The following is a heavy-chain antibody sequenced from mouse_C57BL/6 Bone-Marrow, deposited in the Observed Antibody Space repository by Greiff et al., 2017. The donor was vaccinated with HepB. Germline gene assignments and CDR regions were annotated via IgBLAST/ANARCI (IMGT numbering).Heavy chain of an antibody. CDR3: TRENGSRGNAMDY. J-gene: IGHJ4*01. CDR1: GFTFSSYA. D-gene: IGHD1-1*01. CDR2: ISSGGDYT. V-gene: IGHV5-9-1*02. Sequence: EVKVVESGEGLVKPGGSLKLSCAASGFTFSSYAMSWVRQTPEKRLEWVAYISSGGDYTYYADTVKGRFTISRDNARNTLYLQMSSLKSEDTAMYYCTRENGSRGNAMDYWGQGTSVTVSS.